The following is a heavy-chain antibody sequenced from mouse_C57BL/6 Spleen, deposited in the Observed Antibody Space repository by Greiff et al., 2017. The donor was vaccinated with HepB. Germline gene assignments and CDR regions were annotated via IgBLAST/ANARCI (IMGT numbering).Heavy chain of an antibody. Sequence: EVQLQQSGAELVRPGASVKLSCTASGFNIKDDYMHWVKQRPEQGLEWIGWIDPENGDTEYASKFQGKATITADKSSNTAYLQLSSLTSEDTAVYYCTTMVTTNFDVWGTGTTVTVSS. CDR1: GFNIKDDY. CDR3: TTMVTTNFDV. V-gene: IGHV14-4*01. J-gene: IGHJ1*03. CDR2: IDPENGDT. D-gene: IGHD2-2*01.